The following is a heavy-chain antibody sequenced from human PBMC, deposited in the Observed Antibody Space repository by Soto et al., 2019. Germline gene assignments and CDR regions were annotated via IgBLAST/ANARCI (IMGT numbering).Heavy chain of an antibody. D-gene: IGHD3-10*01. CDR2: ISGSGGST. Sequence: PGGSLRLSCAASGFTFSSYAMSWVRRAPGKGLEWVSAISGSGGSTYYADSVKGRFTISRDNSKNTLYLQMNSLRAEDTAVYYCAKDLVVRGVLILFDYWGQGTLVPVSS. CDR1: GFTFSSYA. CDR3: AKDLVVRGVLILFDY. J-gene: IGHJ4*02. V-gene: IGHV3-23*01.